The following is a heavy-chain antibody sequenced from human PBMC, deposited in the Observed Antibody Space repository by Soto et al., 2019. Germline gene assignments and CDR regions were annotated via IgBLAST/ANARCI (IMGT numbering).Heavy chain of an antibody. V-gene: IGHV4-31*03. CDR2: IYHSGDS. CDR1: GGSISSDGYY. CDR3: ASENYKSGYPHNWSDP. D-gene: IGHD3-3*01. Sequence: NLSETLSLTCTVSGGSISSDGYYWSWIRQHPGKGMECIGYIYHSGDSYYTPSLGRRVTISVDTSENQFSLHLRSVTAADTAVYYSASENYKSGYPHNWSDPWGQGIPVTVSS. J-gene: IGHJ5*02.